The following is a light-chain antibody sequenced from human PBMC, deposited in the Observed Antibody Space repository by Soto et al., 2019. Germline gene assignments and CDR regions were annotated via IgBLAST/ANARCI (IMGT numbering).Light chain of an antibody. V-gene: IGKV3-15*01. Sequence: EIVMTQSPAALSVSPGERATLSCRASHIINFLAWYQQKPGQAPRLLIYGTSTRAGGVPARFSGSGSGTEFTLTISSLQSEDFAVYFCQQYNDWPRALTFGGGTKVEIK. CDR2: GTS. J-gene: IGKJ4*01. CDR3: QQYNDWPRALT. CDR1: HIINF.